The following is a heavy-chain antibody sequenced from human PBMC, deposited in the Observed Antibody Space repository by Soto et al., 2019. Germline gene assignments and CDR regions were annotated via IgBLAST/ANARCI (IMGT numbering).Heavy chain of an antibody. CDR3: ARDPAIYSRKFDYGLDV. D-gene: IGHD4-4*01. J-gene: IGHJ6*02. CDR1: GFTFSNYE. V-gene: IGHV3-48*03. Sequence: GGSLRLSCAASGFTFSNYEMNWVRQAPGKGLEWVSYIGNRGRTIYYADSVKGRFTISRDNAKNSLYLQMNSLRAEDTAVYYCARDPAIYSRKFDYGLDVWGQGTTVTVSS. CDR2: IGNRGRTI.